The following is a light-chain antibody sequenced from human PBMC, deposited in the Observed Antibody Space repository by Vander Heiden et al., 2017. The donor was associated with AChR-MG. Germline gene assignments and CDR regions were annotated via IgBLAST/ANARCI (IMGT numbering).Light chain of an antibody. CDR3: QRNDSTPRT. J-gene: IGKJ1*01. CDR2: AAS. CDR1: QSISSY. V-gene: IGKV1-39*01. Sequence: DIQITQSPSSLSASVGDRVTITCRASQSISSYLDWYQQKPGKAPKLLIYAASSLQSGVPSRFSGSGSGTDFTLTISSLQPEDFATYYCQRNDSTPRTFGQGTKVEIK.